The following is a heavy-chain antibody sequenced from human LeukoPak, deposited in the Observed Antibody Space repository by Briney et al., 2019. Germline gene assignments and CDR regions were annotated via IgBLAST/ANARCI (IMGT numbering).Heavy chain of an antibody. CDR2: ISAYNGNT. D-gene: IGHD3-3*01. J-gene: IGHJ6*02. Sequence: GASVKVSCKASGYSFTNFGVSWVRQAPGQGLECLGWISAYNGNTNYAQNLQGRVTMTTDTSTSTAYMELRSLRSDDTAVYYCARFGGRLRFLEWLPGRYYYGMDVWGQGTTVIVSS. CDR3: ARFGGRLRFLEWLPGRYYYGMDV. CDR1: GYSFTNFG. V-gene: IGHV1-18*01.